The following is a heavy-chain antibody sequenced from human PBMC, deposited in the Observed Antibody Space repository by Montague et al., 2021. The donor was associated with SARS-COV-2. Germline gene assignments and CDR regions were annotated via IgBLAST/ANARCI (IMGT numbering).Heavy chain of an antibody. CDR3: ARDPRYSLSWSFDY. CDR2: PLHENKKYY. V-gene: IGHV6-1*01. D-gene: IGHD6-13*01. Sequence: CAISGDSVAELRRRSEEHRSELQTQLHCVGRPLHENKKYYDYAVSVKSRMTISPDTSKNQFSLQLSSVTPEDRAVYYCARDPRYSLSWSFDYWGQGTLVTVSA. J-gene: IGHJ4*02. CDR1: GDSVAELRRR.